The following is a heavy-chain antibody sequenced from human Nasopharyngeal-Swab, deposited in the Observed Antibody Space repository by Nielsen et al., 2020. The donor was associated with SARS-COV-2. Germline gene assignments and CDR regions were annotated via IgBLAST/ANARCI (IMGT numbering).Heavy chain of an antibody. Sequence: SETLSLTCTVSGGFISSGGHYWSWIRQHPGKGLEWIGYIYYSGSTNYNPSLKSRVTISIDTSKNQFSLKLSSVTAADTAVYFCARDRGRIAVAATYYYYGMDVWGQGTTVTVSS. CDR2: IYYSGST. CDR1: GGFISSGGHY. V-gene: IGHV4-61*08. CDR3: ARDRGRIAVAATYYYYGMDV. D-gene: IGHD6-19*01. J-gene: IGHJ6*02.